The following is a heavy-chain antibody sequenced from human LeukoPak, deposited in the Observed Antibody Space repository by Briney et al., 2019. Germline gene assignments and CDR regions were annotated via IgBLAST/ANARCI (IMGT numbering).Heavy chain of an antibody. CDR3: TRDGGITIRDDY. J-gene: IGHJ4*02. Sequence: PGGSLRLSSTASGFTFGDYSMNWVRQAPGKGLEWVGFIRSKAYDGTTEYAASVKGRFTISRDDSKSIAYLQMNSLKTEDTAVYYCTRDGGITIRDDYWGQGTLVTVSS. D-gene: IGHD3-3*01. CDR1: GFTFGDYS. CDR2: IRSKAYDGTT. V-gene: IGHV3-49*04.